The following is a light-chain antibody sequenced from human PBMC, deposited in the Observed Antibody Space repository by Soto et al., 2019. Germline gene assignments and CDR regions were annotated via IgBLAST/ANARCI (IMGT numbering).Light chain of an antibody. V-gene: IGLV2-8*01. CDR1: SSDVGGDNH. Sequence: QSVLTQPPSASGSPGQSVTISCAGTSSDVGGDNHVSWYQQHPGKAPKVIIYEVSQRPSGVPDRFSGSKSGNTASLTVSGLQAEDESVYYCSSFTGTYHWVFGGVTKLTVL. CDR3: SSFTGTYHWV. J-gene: IGLJ3*02. CDR2: EVS.